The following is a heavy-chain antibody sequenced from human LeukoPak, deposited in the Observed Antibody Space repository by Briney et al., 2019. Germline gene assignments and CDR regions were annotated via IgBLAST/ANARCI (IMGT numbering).Heavy chain of an antibody. CDR2: VYSSGIS. J-gene: IGHJ4*02. CDR1: GASISSGSYF. CDR3: ARVSAQMTDFDC. Sequence: SETLSLTCTVSGASISSGSYFWGWIRQPPGKNLEWIGSVYSSGISYYKPSLKSRVTISVDTSKNHFSLKLSSMTAADTAMYYCARVSAQMTDFDCWGQGTLVTVSS. V-gene: IGHV4-39*07.